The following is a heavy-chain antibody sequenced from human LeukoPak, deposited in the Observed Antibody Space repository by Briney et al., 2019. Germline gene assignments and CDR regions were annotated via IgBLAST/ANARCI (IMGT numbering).Heavy chain of an antibody. CDR3: AREVVIFPDYYYYGMDV. V-gene: IGHV3-11*01. D-gene: IGHD3-9*01. J-gene: IGHJ6*02. Sequence: GGSLRLSCAASGFPFRDYYMTWIRQAPGKGLEWISYISRSGDTLYYADSVEGRFTISRDNAKNSLFLQMNSLRADDTAVYYCAREVVIFPDYYYYGMDVWGQGTTVTVSS. CDR1: GFPFRDYY. CDR2: ISRSGDTL.